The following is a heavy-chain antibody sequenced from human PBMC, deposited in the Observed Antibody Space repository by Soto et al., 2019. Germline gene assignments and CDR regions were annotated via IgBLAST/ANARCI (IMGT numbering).Heavy chain of an antibody. CDR2: ISGSGGST. CDR3: ANDYGDYKHYYGMDV. V-gene: IGHV3-23*01. J-gene: IGHJ6*02. D-gene: IGHD4-17*01. Sequence: PGGSLRLSCAASGFTFSSYAMSWVRQAPGKGLEWVSAISGSGGSTNYADSVKGRFTISRDNSKNTLYLQMNSLRGEDTAVYYCANDYGDYKHYYGMDVWGQGTTVTVSS. CDR1: GFTFSSYA.